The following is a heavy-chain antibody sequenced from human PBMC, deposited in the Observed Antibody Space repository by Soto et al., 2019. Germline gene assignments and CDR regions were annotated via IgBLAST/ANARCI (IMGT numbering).Heavy chain of an antibody. V-gene: IGHV1-69*01. CDR3: ASSRGYSSSWRSIGVAFDI. J-gene: IGHJ3*02. CDR1: GGTFSSYA. D-gene: IGHD6-13*01. Sequence: QVQLVQSGAEVKKPGSSVKVSCKASGGTFSSYAISWVRQAPGQGLEWMGGIIPIFGTANYAQKFQGRVTITADESTSTAYMELSSLRSEDTAVYYCASSRGYSSSWRSIGVAFDIWGQGTMVTVSS. CDR2: IIPIFGTA.